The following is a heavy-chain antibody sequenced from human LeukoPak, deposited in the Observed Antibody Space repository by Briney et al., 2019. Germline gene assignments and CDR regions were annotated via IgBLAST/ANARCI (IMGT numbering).Heavy chain of an antibody. J-gene: IGHJ4*02. D-gene: IGHD1-26*01. CDR1: GFTFSSYA. V-gene: IGHV3-30-3*01. CDR3: ARVQKWELLPIDY. Sequence: PGGSLRLSCAASGFTFSSYAMSWVRQAPGKGLEWVAVISYDGSNKYYADSVKGRFTISRDNSKNTLYLQMNSLRAEDTAVYYCARVQKWELLPIDYWGQGTLVTVSS. CDR2: ISYDGSNK.